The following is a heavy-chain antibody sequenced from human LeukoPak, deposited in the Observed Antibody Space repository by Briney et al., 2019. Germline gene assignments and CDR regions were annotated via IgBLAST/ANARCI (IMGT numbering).Heavy chain of an antibody. CDR1: GGSISSSSYY. V-gene: IGHV4-39*07. D-gene: IGHD3-10*01. Sequence: SETLSLTCTVSGGSISSSSYYWGWIRQPPGKGLMWIGSIHYSGRTYSNPSLKSRVTISVDTSQSQFSLKLSSVTAADTAVYYCARDLSVHGSGSPYFDSWGQGTQVTVSS. J-gene: IGHJ4*02. CDR2: IHYSGRT. CDR3: ARDLSVHGSGSPYFDS.